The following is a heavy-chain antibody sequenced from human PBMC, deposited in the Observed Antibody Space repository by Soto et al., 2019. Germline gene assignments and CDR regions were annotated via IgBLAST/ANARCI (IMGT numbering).Heavy chain of an antibody. CDR2: ISWNSGSI. CDR1: GFTFDDYA. V-gene: IGHV3-9*01. CDR3: AKGYYDSSGYYYGPFDY. J-gene: IGHJ4*02. Sequence: GGSLRLSCAASGFTFDDYAMHWVRQAPGKGLEWVSGISWNSGSIGYADSVKGRFTTSRDNAKNSLYLQMNSLRAEDTALYYCAKGYYDSSGYYYGPFDYWGQGTLVTVSS. D-gene: IGHD3-22*01.